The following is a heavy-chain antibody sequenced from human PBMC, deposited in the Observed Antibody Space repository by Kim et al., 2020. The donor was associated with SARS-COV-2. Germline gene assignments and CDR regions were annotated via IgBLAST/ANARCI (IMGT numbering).Heavy chain of an antibody. CDR3: VKDVDPVSGRLCDY. J-gene: IGHJ4*02. CDR2: ISWDSGTI. Sequence: GGSLRLSCVGSGFTFDEYALHWVRHSPGKGLEWVSGISWDSGTIVYADSVKGRFTISRDNAKNSLYLQINSLSAEDTALYYCVKDVDPVSGRLCDYWGQGTRVTVPS. CDR1: GFTFDEYA. V-gene: IGHV3-9*01. D-gene: IGHD6-19*01.